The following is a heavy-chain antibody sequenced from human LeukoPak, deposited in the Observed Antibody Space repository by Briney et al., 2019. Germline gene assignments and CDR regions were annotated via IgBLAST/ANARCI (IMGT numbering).Heavy chain of an antibody. V-gene: IGHV3-74*01. Sequence: GGSLRLSCAASGFTFSPYWMHWVRQAPGKGLVWVSRIIMDGSYTNYADSVKGRFTISRDNTKSTLYLQMNSLRAEDSAMYYCVRDGHAYVCDLWGQGTPVTVSS. D-gene: IGHD3-16*01. J-gene: IGHJ5*02. CDR3: VRDGHAYVCDL. CDR2: IIMDGSYT. CDR1: GFTFSPYW.